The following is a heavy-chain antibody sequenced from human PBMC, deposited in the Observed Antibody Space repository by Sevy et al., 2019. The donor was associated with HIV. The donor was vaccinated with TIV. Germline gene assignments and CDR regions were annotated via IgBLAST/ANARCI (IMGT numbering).Heavy chain of an antibody. J-gene: IGHJ4*02. V-gene: IGHV3-30-3*01. D-gene: IGHD6-13*01. Sequence: GGSLRLSCAASGFTFSSYAMHWVRQAPGKGLEWVSVVSYDGDNKSYADSVKGRFTISRDNSNNTLYLQMNSLRGEDTAVYYCARDRIAAASRPDYWGQGTLVTVSS. CDR1: GFTFSSYA. CDR3: ARDRIAAASRPDY. CDR2: VSYDGDNK.